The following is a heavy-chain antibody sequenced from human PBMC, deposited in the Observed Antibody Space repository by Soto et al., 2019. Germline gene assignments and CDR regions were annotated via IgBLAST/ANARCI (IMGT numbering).Heavy chain of an antibody. V-gene: IGHV3-11*05. CDR1: WLTCGDYC. CDR2: ISSSSSYT. J-gene: IGHJ4*02. CDR3: ARDHHRYSGYDYVDY. D-gene: IGHD5-12*01. Sequence: GVSLRVCCAAAWLTCGDYCGSCILQAQGKGLEWVSYISSSSSYTNYADSVKGRFTISRDNAKNSLYLQMNSLRAEDTAVYYCARDHHRYSGYDYVDYWGQGTLVTVSS.